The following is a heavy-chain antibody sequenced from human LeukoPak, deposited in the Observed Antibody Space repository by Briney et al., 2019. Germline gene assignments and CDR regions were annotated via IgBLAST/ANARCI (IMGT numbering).Heavy chain of an antibody. V-gene: IGHV1-8*01. D-gene: IGHD3-3*01. J-gene: IGHJ5*02. CDR3: ARGLFHDFWSGYYH. CDR1: GYTFTSYD. Sequence: ASVKVSCKASGYTFTSYDINWVRQATGHGLEWMGWMNPNSGNTGYAQKFQGRVTMTRNTSISTAYMELSSLRSEDTAVYYCARGLFHDFWSGYYHWGQGTLVTVSS. CDR2: MNPNSGNT.